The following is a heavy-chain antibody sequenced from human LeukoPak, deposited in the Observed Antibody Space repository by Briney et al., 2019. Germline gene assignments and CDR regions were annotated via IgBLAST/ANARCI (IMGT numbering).Heavy chain of an antibody. CDR1: GGSFSGYY. CDR3: ARGNPWIQLGVNY. J-gene: IGHJ4*02. V-gene: IGHV4-34*01. D-gene: IGHD5-18*01. Sequence: SETLSLTCAVYGGSFSGYYWSWIRQPPGKGLEWIGEINHSGSTNYSPSLKSRVTISVDTSKNQFSLKLSSVTAADTAVYYCARGNPWIQLGVNYWGQGTLVTVSS. CDR2: INHSGST.